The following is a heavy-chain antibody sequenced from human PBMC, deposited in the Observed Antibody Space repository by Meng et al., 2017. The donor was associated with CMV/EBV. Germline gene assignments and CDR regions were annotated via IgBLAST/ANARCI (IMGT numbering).Heavy chain of an antibody. CDR2: INSDGSST. J-gene: IGHJ4*02. V-gene: IGHV3-74*01. CDR3: ARGARGLVLRFLEWLSVDY. Sequence: GGSLRLSCAASGFTFSSYGMHWVRQAPGKGLVWVSRINSDGSSTSYADSVKGRFTISRDNAKNTLYLQMNSLRAEDTAVYYCARGARGLVLRFLEWLSVDYWGQGTLVTVSS. CDR1: GFTFSSYG. D-gene: IGHD3-3*01.